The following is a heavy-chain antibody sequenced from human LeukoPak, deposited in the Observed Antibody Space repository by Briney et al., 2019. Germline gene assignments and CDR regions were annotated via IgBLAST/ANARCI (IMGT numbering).Heavy chain of an antibody. CDR1: GLTFIFFG. J-gene: IGHJ4*02. V-gene: IGHV3-30*18. CDR2: ISYDGSKK. D-gene: IGHD6-13*01. Sequence: GVPLTLLCAASGLTFIFFGTLGLRQAPGKGGEWVAVISYDGSKKYYAESVKGRFTISRDNSKSTLYLQMNRLRADDKALYYCVKDRSGAAAGIRLDSWGQGTLVTVSS. CDR3: VKDRSGAAAGIRLDS.